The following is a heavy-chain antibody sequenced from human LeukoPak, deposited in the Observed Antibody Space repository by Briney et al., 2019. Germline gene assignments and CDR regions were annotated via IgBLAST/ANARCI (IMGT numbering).Heavy chain of an antibody. D-gene: IGHD4-17*01. J-gene: IGHJ5*02. CDR1: GGTFSSYA. CDR3: APNHYGDYVGPPDRFDP. CDR2: IIPIFGTA. Sequence: SVKVSSKASGGTFSSYAISWVRQAPGQGLEWMGGIIPIFGTANYAQKFQGRVTITADESTSTAYMELSSLRSEDTAVYYCAPNHYGDYVGPPDRFDPWGQGTLVTVSS. V-gene: IGHV1-69*13.